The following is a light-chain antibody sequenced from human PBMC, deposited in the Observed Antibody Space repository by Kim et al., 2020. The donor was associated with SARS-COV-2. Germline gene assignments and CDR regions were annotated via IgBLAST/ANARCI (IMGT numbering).Light chain of an antibody. CDR3: QTWDNNAGVV. J-gene: IGLJ2*01. CDR2: HNS. Sequence: SSELTQPPSVSVSPGHTANFICSGHNLGEKFVSWYQHKPGQSPMLVIYHNSKRPSGIPDRFSGSRSGDTATLAIRGTQSMDDADYYCQTWDNNAGVVFGG. V-gene: IGLV3-1*01. CDR1: NLGEKF.